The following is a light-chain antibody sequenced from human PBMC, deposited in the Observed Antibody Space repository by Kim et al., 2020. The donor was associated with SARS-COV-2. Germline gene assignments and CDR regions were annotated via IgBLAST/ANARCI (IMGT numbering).Light chain of an antibody. CDR1: SLRTYY. Sequence: EALGQKVRITCQGDSLRTYYTTWFKQKPGQAPIVVFYGKNNRPSGIPDRFSGSSSGNTASLTITATQAGDEADYYCNSRDNNDNVLFGGGTQLTVL. V-gene: IGLV3-19*01. J-gene: IGLJ2*01. CDR2: GKN. CDR3: NSRDNNDNVL.